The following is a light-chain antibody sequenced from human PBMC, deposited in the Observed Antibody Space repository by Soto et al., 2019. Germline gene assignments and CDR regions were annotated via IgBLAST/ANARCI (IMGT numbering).Light chain of an antibody. J-gene: IGKJ2*01. V-gene: IGKV1-17*01. CDR2: AAS. CDR1: QGIRTF. CDR3: QQDNSYPYA. Sequence: DIQMTQSPSFLSASVGDRVTITCRASQGIRTFLAWYQQKPGNAPQLLIYAASILQSGVPSRFSGSGSGTEFTLTISSLQPEDFATYYCQQDNSYPYAFGPGTKVEIK.